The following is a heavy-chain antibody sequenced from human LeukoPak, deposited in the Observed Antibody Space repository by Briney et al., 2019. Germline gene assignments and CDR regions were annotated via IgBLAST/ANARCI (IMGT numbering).Heavy chain of an antibody. CDR1: GFIFSDYY. J-gene: IGHJ3*02. D-gene: IGHD2-15*01. CDR2: ISTSGSTI. Sequence: PGGSLRLSCAASGFIFSDYYMSWIRQAPGKGLEWISYISTSGSTIYYADSVKGRFTISRDNAKKSLYLQMNSLRAEDTAVYYCAGEVVVASDAFDIWGEGTMVTVSS. V-gene: IGHV3-11*01. CDR3: AGEVVVASDAFDI.